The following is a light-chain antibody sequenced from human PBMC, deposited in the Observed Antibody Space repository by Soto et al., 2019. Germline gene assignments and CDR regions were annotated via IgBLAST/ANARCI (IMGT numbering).Light chain of an antibody. V-gene: IGKV1-39*01. CDR1: QGISTY. CDR3: QQSYSTTWT. J-gene: IGKJ1*01. CDR2: AAS. Sequence: DIQMTQSPSSLSASVGDRVTITCRASQGISTYLNWYQQRPGKAPKLLIYAASSLQSGVPSRFSGSGSETHFTLTISSLQPEDFATYSCQQSYSTTWTFGPGTKVEIK.